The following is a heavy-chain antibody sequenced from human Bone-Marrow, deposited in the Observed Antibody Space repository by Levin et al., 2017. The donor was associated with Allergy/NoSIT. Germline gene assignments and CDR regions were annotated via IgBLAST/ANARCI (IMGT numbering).Heavy chain of an antibody. CDR2: IFQTGDT. V-gene: IGHV4-4*02. D-gene: IGHD2/OR15-2a*01. Sequence: SETLSLTCAVSGGSINSPHWWHWFRQPPGKELEWIGEIFQTGDTKYNPSLRSRVTISIDKSKNQFSLNVMSVTAADTAVYFCARESISVISTQAFDFWGQGTKVTVS. CDR1: GGSINSPHW. J-gene: IGHJ3*01. CDR3: ARESISVISTQAFDF.